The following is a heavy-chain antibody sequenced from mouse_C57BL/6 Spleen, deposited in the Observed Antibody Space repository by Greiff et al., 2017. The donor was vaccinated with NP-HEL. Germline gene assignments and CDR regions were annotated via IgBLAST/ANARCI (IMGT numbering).Heavy chain of an antibody. V-gene: IGHV3-1*01. J-gene: IGHJ1*03. D-gene: IGHD1-1*01. CDR3: ARDPGSYGYFDV. CDR2: ISYSGST. CDR1: GYSITSGYD. Sequence: ESGPGMVKPSQSLSLTCTVTGYSITSGYDWHWIRHFPGNKLEWMGYISYSGSTSYNPSLKSRISITHDTSKNHFFLKLNSVTTEDTAADYCARDPGSYGYFDVWGTGTTVTVSA.